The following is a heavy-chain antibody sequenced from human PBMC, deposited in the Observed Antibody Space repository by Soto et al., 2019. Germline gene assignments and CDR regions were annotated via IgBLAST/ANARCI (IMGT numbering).Heavy chain of an antibody. Sequence: ASVKVSCKASGYTFTNYPMQWVRQAPGQGLEWLGWISTGSGNTKCSQKFQARVTITWDTSATTTYIELSRLRSEDTAVYYCTSGHCSGDCYSDYWG. CDR2: ISTGSGNT. V-gene: IGHV1-3*04. J-gene: IGHJ4*03. D-gene: IGHD2-15*01. CDR1: GYTFTNYP. CDR3: TSGHCSGDCYSDY.